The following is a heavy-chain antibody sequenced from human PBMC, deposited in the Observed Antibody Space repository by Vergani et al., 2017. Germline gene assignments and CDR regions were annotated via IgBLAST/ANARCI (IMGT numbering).Heavy chain of an antibody. CDR2: IRYDGSNP. D-gene: IGHD1-26*01. V-gene: IGHV3-30*02. J-gene: IGHJ6*02. CDR1: GYIFGHFD. CDR3: AKKGGSLYYYGVDV. Sequence: QEQLLQSGGGVVQPGGSLRLSCIGSGYIFGHFDMHWVRQAPGKGLAWVAFIRYDGSNPQYIDSVKGRFTISRDNSKDTLFLQMNGLRPEDTGTYFCAKKGGSLYYYGVDVWGQGTTITVSS.